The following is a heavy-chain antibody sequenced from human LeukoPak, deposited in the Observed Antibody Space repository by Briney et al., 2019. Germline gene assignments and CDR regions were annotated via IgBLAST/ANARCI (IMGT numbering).Heavy chain of an antibody. Sequence: SETLSLTCTVSGGSISSSSYYWGWIRQPPGKGLEWIGSIYYSGSTYYNPSLKSRVTISVDTSKNQFSLKLSSVTAADTAVYYCARDPRVAGTGHWGQGTLVTVSS. J-gene: IGHJ4*02. CDR1: GGSISSSSYY. CDR3: ARDPRVAGTGH. D-gene: IGHD6-19*01. CDR2: IYYSGST. V-gene: IGHV4-39*07.